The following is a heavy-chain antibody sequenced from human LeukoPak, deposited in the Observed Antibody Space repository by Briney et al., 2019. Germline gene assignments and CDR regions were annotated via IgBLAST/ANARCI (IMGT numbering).Heavy chain of an antibody. D-gene: IGHD3-16*02. Sequence: GSLRLSCVASGFNLRSYALHWVRQAPGKGLEFVSVISGDGGTIYYADSVRGRFTISRDNSKNTLYLQMGSLRPEDMAVYYCARFDNRLGMDVWGQGTTVTVSS. CDR2: ISGDGGTI. CDR1: GFNLRSYA. CDR3: ARFDNRLGMDV. J-gene: IGHJ6*02. V-gene: IGHV3-64*02.